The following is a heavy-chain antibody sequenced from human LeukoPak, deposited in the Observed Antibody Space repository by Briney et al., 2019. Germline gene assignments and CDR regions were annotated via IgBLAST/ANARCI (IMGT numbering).Heavy chain of an antibody. J-gene: IGHJ4*02. D-gene: IGHD5-18*01. Sequence: SQTLSLTCAVYGGSFSRHYWNWIRHPPGKGLEWIGELNHYGSTKYSPSLKSRVTISGDTSKNQFSLRLRSVTGADTAVYYCARAYRAHLALDSYHLFDFWGGGTLVTVSS. V-gene: IGHV4-34*01. CDR3: ARAYRAHLALDSYHLFDF. CDR1: GGSFSRHY. CDR2: LNHYGST.